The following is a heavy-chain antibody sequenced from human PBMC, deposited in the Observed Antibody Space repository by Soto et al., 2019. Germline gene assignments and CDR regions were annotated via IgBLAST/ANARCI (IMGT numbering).Heavy chain of an antibody. D-gene: IGHD3-22*01. J-gene: IGHJ3*02. CDR1: GFTFSSYA. V-gene: IGHV3-23*01. Sequence: GGSLRLSCAASGFTFSSYAMNWVRQAPGKGLEWVSGISGSGGSTYYADSVKGRFTTSRDNSKNTLYLEINSLRAEDTAVYYCAKARGYYDKTDAFDIWGQGTMVTVSS. CDR2: ISGSGGST. CDR3: AKARGYYDKTDAFDI.